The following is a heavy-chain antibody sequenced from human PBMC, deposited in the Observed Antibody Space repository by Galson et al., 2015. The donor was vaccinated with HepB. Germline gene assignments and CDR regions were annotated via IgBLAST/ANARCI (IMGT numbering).Heavy chain of an antibody. Sequence: SVKVSCKASGYTFTSYHMHWVRQAPGQGLEWMGIINPSGGSTTYAQKFQGRVTMTRDTSTSTVYMEMSSLRSEDTAVYYCARDLTVDYGGNSGGEYFQHWGQGTLVTVSS. CDR3: ARDLTVDYGGNSGGEYFQH. D-gene: IGHD4-23*01. J-gene: IGHJ1*01. V-gene: IGHV1-46*01. CDR1: GYTFTSYH. CDR2: INPSGGST.